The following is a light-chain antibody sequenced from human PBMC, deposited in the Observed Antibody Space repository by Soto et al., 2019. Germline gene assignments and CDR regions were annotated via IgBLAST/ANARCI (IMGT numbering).Light chain of an antibody. V-gene: IGKV3-11*01. CDR1: QSFRGL. Sequence: EVVLTQSPVTLSLSPGERATLPCSASQSFRGLLAWYQQKPCQAPRLLIYDAYNRATGIPPRFSGSGSGTDFTLTISSLEPEDSAVYYCQQRHMWPITFGQGTRLEIK. CDR2: DAY. J-gene: IGKJ5*01. CDR3: QQRHMWPIT.